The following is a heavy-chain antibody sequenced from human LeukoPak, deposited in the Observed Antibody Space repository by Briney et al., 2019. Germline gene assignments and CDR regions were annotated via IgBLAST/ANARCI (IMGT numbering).Heavy chain of an antibody. D-gene: IGHD2-15*01. Sequence: GGSLRLSCAASGFTFSNYAMRWVRQAPGRGLEWVSAISGSGGSTYSADSVKGRFTISRDNSKNTLHLQMNSLRAEDTAVYHCARQLGYCSDGDCYFDFWGQGTLVTVSS. V-gene: IGHV3-23*01. J-gene: IGHJ4*02. CDR2: ISGSGGST. CDR1: GFTFSNYA. CDR3: ARQLGYCSDGDCYFDF.